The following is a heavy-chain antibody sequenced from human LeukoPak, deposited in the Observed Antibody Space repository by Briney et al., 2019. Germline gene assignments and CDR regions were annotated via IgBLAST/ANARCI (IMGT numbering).Heavy chain of an antibody. J-gene: IGHJ5*02. V-gene: IGHV4-59*08. D-gene: IGHD3-3*01. CDR2: IYYSGTA. Sequence: SETLSLTCTVSGGSISGYYWSWIRQPPGKGLEWIGYIYYSGTANYNPSLKSRLAISLDTSKNHFSLNLTPVTAADTAMYYCARHDSYYDLSFDPWGQGTLVTVSS. CDR3: ARHDSYYDLSFDP. CDR1: GGSISGYY.